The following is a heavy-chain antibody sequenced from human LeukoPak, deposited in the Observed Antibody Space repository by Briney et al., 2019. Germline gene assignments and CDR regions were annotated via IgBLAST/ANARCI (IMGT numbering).Heavy chain of an antibody. Sequence: ASVKVSCKASGYTFISYGITWVRQAPGQGLEWLGWISAHNGNIDYAQKLQGRVTLTTDTSTSTAYMEVRSLRSDDTAVYYCASMSGYYPSYYFDYWGQGTLVTVSS. V-gene: IGHV1-18*01. J-gene: IGHJ4*02. D-gene: IGHD3-3*01. CDR3: ASMSGYYPSYYFDY. CDR1: GYTFISYG. CDR2: ISAHNGNI.